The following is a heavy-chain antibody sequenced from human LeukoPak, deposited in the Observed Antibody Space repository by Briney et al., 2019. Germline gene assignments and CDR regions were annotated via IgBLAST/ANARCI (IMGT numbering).Heavy chain of an antibody. CDR3: ARDSANVVGAKSIFDY. V-gene: IGHV3-21*01. J-gene: IGHJ4*02. Sequence: GGSLRLSCAASGFTFSTYSMNWVRQAPGKGLEWVSSISGSSSYIYYADSVKGRFTISRDNAKNSLHLQMSSLRAEDTAVYYCARDSANVVGAKSIFDYWGQGALVTVSS. CDR1: GFTFSTYS. D-gene: IGHD1-26*01. CDR2: ISGSSSYI.